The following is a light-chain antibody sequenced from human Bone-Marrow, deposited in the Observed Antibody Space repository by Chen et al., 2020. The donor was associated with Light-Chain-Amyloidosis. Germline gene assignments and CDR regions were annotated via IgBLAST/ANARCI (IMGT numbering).Light chain of an antibody. Sequence: QSALTHPASVSGSPGQSISISCTGTSSDVGNYKFVSWYQQYSGKAPKLMIYEVSKRPSGISDRFSGSKSGNTASLTISGLQTEDEADYFCCSYATGGTFVFGGGTKLTVL. V-gene: IGLV2-23*02. CDR3: CSYATGGTFV. CDR2: EVS. J-gene: IGLJ2*01. CDR1: SSDVGNYKF.